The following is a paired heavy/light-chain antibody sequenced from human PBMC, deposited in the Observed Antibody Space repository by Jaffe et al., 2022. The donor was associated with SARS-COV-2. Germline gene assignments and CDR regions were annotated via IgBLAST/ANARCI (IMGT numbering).Heavy chain of an antibody. CDR1: GFTFGNYA. CDR3: VRGIEGSSWQKGFGH. J-gene: IGHJ4*02. Sequence: EVQLVESGGGLVQPGESLRLSCAASGFTFGNYAMHWVRQAPGKGLQWVSGIIWNGHTEGYADSVRGRFTISRDNAKNSLFLQMNSLRPEDTAFYYCVRGIEGSSWQKGFGHWGQGALVIVSS. D-gene: IGHD6-13*01. V-gene: IGHV3-9*01. CDR2: IIWNGHTE.
Light chain of an antibody. CDR1: GSVSNYNY. Sequence: QSALTQPPSASGSLGQSVTISCTGDGSVSNYNYVSWYQQKPGKAPKLMIHEVNKRPSGVPDRFSGSRSGNTASLTVSGLQTEDEADYYCSSNTVTNIVLFGGGTKLTVL. V-gene: IGLV2-8*01. CDR3: SSNTVTNIVL. J-gene: IGLJ2*01. CDR2: EVN.